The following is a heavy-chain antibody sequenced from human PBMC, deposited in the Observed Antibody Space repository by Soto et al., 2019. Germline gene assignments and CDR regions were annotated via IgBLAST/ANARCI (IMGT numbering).Heavy chain of an antibody. CDR1: GYAFTSYG. V-gene: IGHV1-18*04. J-gene: IGHJ4*02. D-gene: IGHD6-6*01. CDR3: ARDRRWPQLTKTPNHFAY. CDR2: ISAYNGNT. Sequence: ASVKVSCKASGYAFTSYGISWVRQAPLQVLEWMVCISAYNGNTNYAQKLQGRVTMTTDTSTSTAYMELRSLRSDDTAVYYCARDRRWPQLTKTPNHFAYWGQGTLVTLSS.